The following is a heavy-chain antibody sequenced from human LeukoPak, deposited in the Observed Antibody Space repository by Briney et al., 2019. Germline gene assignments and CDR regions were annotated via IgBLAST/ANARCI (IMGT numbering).Heavy chain of an antibody. D-gene: IGHD2-15*01. V-gene: IGHV4-39*07. CDR2: IYYSGST. J-gene: IGHJ6*03. CDR3: ASVRATYCSGGSCYGLLYYYYYMDV. CDR1: GGSISRSRGY. Sequence: SETLSLTCTVSGGSISRSRGYWGWIRQPPGKGLEWIGSIYYSGSTYYNPSLKSRVTISGDTSKNRFSLKLSSVTAADTAVYYCASVRATYCSGGSCYGLLYYYYYMDVWGKGTTVTISS.